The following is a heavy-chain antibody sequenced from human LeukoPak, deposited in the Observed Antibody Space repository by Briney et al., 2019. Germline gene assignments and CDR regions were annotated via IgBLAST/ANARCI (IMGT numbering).Heavy chain of an antibody. V-gene: IGHV4-34*01. CDR1: GVSFSGYY. CDR2: INHSGST. CDR3: ASRYRGLDP. D-gene: IGHD2-2*02. J-gene: IGHJ5*02. Sequence: SETLSLTCAVYGVSFSGYYWSWLRQPPGKGLEWIGEINHSGSTNYNPSLKSRVTISVDTSKNQFSLKLSSVTAADTAVYYCASRYRGLDPWGQGTLVTVSS.